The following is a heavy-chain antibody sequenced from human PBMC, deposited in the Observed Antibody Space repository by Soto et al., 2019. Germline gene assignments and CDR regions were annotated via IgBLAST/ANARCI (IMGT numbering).Heavy chain of an antibody. CDR3: ARDRVEYSYGSGPFGY. D-gene: IGHD5-18*01. J-gene: IGHJ4*02. Sequence: SVKVSCKASGGTFSSYAISWVRQAPGQGLEWMGGIIPIFGTANYAQKFQGRVTITADESTSTAYMELSSLRSEDTAVYYCARDRVEYSYGSGPFGYWGQGTLVTVSS. CDR1: GGTFSSYA. V-gene: IGHV1-69*13. CDR2: IIPIFGTA.